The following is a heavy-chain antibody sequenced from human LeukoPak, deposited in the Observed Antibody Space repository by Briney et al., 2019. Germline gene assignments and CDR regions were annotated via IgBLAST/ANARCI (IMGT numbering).Heavy chain of an antibody. Sequence: SVKVSCKASGGTFSSYTISWVRQAPGQGLEWMGRIIPILGIANYAQKFQGRVTITADKSTSTAYMELSSLRSEDTAVYYCARRYCSSTSCYRMGWGANWFDPWGQGTLVTVSS. V-gene: IGHV1-69*02. CDR3: ARRYCSSTSCYRMGWGANWFDP. J-gene: IGHJ5*02. D-gene: IGHD2-2*02. CDR1: GGTFSSYT. CDR2: IIPILGIA.